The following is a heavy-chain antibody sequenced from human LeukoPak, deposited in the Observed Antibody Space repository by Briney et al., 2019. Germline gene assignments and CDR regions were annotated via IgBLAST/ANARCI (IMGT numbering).Heavy chain of an antibody. J-gene: IGHJ4*02. CDR3: AKDKRFLEWSASDY. CDR2: LSGSGGLT. CDR1: GFTFDDYA. V-gene: IGHV3-23*01. D-gene: IGHD3-3*01. Sequence: PGGSLRLSCAASGFTFDDYAMHWVRQVPGKGLEWVSVLSGSGGLTYYADSVKGRFTISRDNSEDTLYLQMDSLRVDDTAVYYCAKDKRFLEWSASDYWGQGTLVTVSS.